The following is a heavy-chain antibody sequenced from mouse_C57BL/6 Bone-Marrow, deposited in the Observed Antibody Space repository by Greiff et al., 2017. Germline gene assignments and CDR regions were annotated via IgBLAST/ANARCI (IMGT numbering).Heavy chain of an antibody. V-gene: IGHV10-1*01. CDR3: VRDGYDYAMDY. D-gene: IGHD2-2*01. CDR1: GFSFNTYA. J-gene: IGHJ4*01. CDR2: IRSKSNNYAT. Sequence: EVKLMESGGGLVQPKGSLKLSCAASGFSFNTYAMNWVRQAPGKGLEWVARIRSKSNNYATYYADSVKDRFTISRDDSESMLYLQMNNLKTEDTAMYYCVRDGYDYAMDYWGQGTSVTVSS.